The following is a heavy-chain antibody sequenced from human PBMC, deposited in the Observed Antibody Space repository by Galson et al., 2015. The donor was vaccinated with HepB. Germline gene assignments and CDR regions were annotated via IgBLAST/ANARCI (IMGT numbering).Heavy chain of an antibody. CDR3: AKSGPFEYSSSYGPDYYYGMDV. J-gene: IGHJ6*02. CDR2: ISYDGSNK. D-gene: IGHD6-6*01. CDR1: GFTFSSYG. V-gene: IGHV3-30*18. Sequence: SLRLSCAASGFTFSSYGMHWVRQAPGKGLEWVAVISYDGSNKYYADSVKGRFTISRDNSKNTLYLQMNSLRAEDTAVYYCAKSGPFEYSSSYGPDYYYGMDVWGQGTTVTVSS.